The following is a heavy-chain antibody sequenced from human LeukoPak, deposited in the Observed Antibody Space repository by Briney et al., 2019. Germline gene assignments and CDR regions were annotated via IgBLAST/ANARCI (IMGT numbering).Heavy chain of an antibody. V-gene: IGHV3-48*03. CDR2: ISTSGSTI. CDR3: ARETYYGSGSLYYFDY. J-gene: IGHJ4*02. Sequence: PGGSLRLSCAAPGFIFSSYEMNWVRQAPGKGLEWISYISTSGSTIYHADSVKGRFTISRDNAKNSLYLQMNSLRAEDTAVYYCARETYYGSGSLYYFDYWGQGTLVTVSS. CDR1: GFIFSSYE. D-gene: IGHD3-10*01.